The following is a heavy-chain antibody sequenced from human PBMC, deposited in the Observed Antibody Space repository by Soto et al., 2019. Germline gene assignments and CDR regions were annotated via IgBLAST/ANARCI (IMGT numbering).Heavy chain of an antibody. CDR1: GGTFISYA. V-gene: IGHV1-69*06. Sequence: SVKGSCKASGGTFISYAIIWVRQAPGQGLEWMGGIIPIFGTANYAQKFQGRVTITADKSTSTAYMELSSLRSEDTAVYYCAREQALYYGMDVCGQGTTVTVSS. CDR3: AREQALYYGMDV. J-gene: IGHJ6*02. CDR2: IIPIFGTA.